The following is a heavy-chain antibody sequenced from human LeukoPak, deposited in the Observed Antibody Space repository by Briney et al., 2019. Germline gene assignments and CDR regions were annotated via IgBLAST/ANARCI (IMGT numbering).Heavy chain of an antibody. CDR3: ARDSMPSGF. J-gene: IGHJ4*02. CDR2: INHSGST. CDR1: GGSFIGYY. V-gene: IGHV4-34*01. Sequence: SETLSLTCAVYGGSFIGYYWSWIRQPPGKGLEWIGEINHSGSTNYNPSLKSRVTISVDTSKSQFYLKLSAVTAADTAVYYCARDSMPSGFWGQGTLVTVSS. D-gene: IGHD2/OR15-2a*01.